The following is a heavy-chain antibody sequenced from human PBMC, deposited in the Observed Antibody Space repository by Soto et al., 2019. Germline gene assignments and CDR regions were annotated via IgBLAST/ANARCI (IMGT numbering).Heavy chain of an antibody. CDR2: ISAYNGNT. CDR3: ARLTYYYDSSGYYSDFDY. Sequence: QVQLVQSGAEVKKPGASVKVSCKASGYTFTSYGISWVRQAPGQGLEWMGWISAYNGNTNYAQKLQGRVTMTTDTSTSTAYMELRSPRSDDTAVYYCARLTYYYDSSGYYSDFDYWGQGTLVTVSS. J-gene: IGHJ4*02. D-gene: IGHD3-22*01. CDR1: GYTFTSYG. V-gene: IGHV1-18*01.